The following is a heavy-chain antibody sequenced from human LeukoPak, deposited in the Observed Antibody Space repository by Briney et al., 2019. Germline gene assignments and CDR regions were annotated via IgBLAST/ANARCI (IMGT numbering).Heavy chain of an antibody. Sequence: GGSLRLPCAASEFTFSSYGMHWVRQAPGKGLEWVAVISYDGSNKYYADSVKGRFTISRDNSKNTLYLQMNSLRAEDTAVYYCAKDRGREITFGGVIVYYFDYWGQGTLVTVSS. CDR2: ISYDGSNK. D-gene: IGHD3-16*02. J-gene: IGHJ4*02. CDR3: AKDRGREITFGGVIVYYFDY. CDR1: EFTFSSYG. V-gene: IGHV3-30*18.